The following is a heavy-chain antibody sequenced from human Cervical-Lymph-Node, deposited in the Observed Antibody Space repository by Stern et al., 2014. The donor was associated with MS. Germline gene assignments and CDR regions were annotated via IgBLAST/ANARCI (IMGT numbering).Heavy chain of an antibody. CDR1: GYAFTGFF. CDR3: AREATRIIDGIDY. V-gene: IGHV1-2*06. Sequence: QVQLVESGAKMKKPGASVKVSCKASGYAFTGFFIHWVRQVPGQGLEWMGRLNPNSDDPTYAQNFQDRVTLTRDTSISTAYLELSRLTSADTAVYYCAREATRIIDGIDYWGQGTQVTVSS. CDR2: LNPNSDDP. D-gene: IGHD1-14*01. J-gene: IGHJ4*02.